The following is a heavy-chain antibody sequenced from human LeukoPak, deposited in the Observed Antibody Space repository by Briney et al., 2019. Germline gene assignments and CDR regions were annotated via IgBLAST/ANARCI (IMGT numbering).Heavy chain of an antibody. V-gene: IGHV3-21*01. CDR2: ISSSSSYI. CDR3: AKSGYSYGYRCDY. Sequence: GGSLRLSCAASGFTFSSYSMNWVRQAPGKGLEWVSSISSSSSYIYYADSVKGRFTISRDNAKNSLYLQMNSLRAEDTAVYYCAKSGYSYGYRCDYWGQGTLVTVSS. CDR1: GFTFSSYS. D-gene: IGHD5-18*01. J-gene: IGHJ4*02.